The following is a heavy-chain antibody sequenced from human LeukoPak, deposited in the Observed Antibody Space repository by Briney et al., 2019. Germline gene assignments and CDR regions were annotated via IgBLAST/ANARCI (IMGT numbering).Heavy chain of an antibody. V-gene: IGHV3-53*01. Sequence: PGGSLRLSCAASGFTFSSYAMSWVRQAPGKGLEWVSVIYSGGSTYYADSVKGRFTISRDNSKNTLYLQMNSLRAEDTAVYYCARDQWFDPWGQGTLVTVSS. CDR2: IYSGGST. J-gene: IGHJ5*02. CDR1: GFTFSSYA. CDR3: ARDQWFDP.